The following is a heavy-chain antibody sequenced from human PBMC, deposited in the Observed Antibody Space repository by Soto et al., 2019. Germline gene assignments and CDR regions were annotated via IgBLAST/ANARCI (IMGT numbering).Heavy chain of an antibody. V-gene: IGHV4-39*01. CDR2: MYHGGTT. D-gene: IGHD3-10*01. Sequence: SETLSLTCSVSGGSISSGSYYWGWIRQTPGRGLEWIASMYHGGTTYSNPSLKSRVTISVDTSKNQFSLKMTSVTAADTAMYFCTRAERFPRSWFDPWGQGTQVTVSS. J-gene: IGHJ5*02. CDR1: GGSISSGSYY. CDR3: TRAERFPRSWFDP.